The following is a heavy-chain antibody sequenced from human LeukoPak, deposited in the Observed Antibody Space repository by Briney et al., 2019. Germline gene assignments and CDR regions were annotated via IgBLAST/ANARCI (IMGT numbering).Heavy chain of an antibody. CDR3: ANHFDGSASELWYFDL. J-gene: IGHJ2*01. D-gene: IGHD3-22*01. Sequence: GGSLRLSCAASGFTFSSYAMTWVRQAPGKGLEWVSSISGTGGSTFYADSVKGRFTISRDNSKNTLYLQMNSLRAEDTAIYYCANHFDGSASELWYFDLWGRGTLVTVSS. CDR1: GFTFSSYA. V-gene: IGHV3-23*01. CDR2: ISGTGGST.